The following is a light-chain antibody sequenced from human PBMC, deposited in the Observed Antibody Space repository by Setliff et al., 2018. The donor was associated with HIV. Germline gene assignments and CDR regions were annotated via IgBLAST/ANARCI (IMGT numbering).Light chain of an antibody. J-gene: IGLJ2*01. CDR1: SSDVGGYNY. V-gene: IGLV2-11*01. CDR2: DVT. Sequence: QSVLTQPRSVSGSPGQSVTISCTGTSSDVGGYNYVSWYQHHPGRAPKLIIYDVTKRPSGVPDRFSGSKSGNTASLTISGLQAEDEADYYCCSYAGTYTVVLGGGTKVTVL. CDR3: CSYAGTYTVV.